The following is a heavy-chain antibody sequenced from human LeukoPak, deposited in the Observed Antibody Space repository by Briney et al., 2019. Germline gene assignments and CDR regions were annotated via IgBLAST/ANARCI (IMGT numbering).Heavy chain of an antibody. CDR2: IYYSGST. D-gene: IGHD2-2*02. CDR3: ARGPYCTSTSCYIYAMDV. J-gene: IGHJ6*02. CDR1: GVSISSYY. Sequence: SETLSLTCTVSGVSISSYYWSWIRQPPGKGLEWIGYIYYSGSTNYNPSLKSRVTISLDTSKNQFSLKLSSVTAADTAVYYCARGPYCTSTSCYIYAMDVWGQGSTVSVSS. V-gene: IGHV4-59*12.